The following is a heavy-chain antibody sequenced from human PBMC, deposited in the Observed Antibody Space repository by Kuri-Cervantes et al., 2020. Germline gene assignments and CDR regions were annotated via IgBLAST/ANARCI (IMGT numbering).Heavy chain of an antibody. J-gene: IGHJ4*02. V-gene: IGHV3-30-3*01. CDR1: GFTFSSYA. CDR3: ARDGRSGSYPRGFFDC. D-gene: IGHD1-26*01. CDR2: ISYDGSSK. Sequence: GESLKISCAASGFTFSSYAMSWVRQAPGKGLEWVAVISYDGSSKYDADSVKGRFTISRDNSKNTLYLQMNSLRAEDTAVYYCARDGRSGSYPRGFFDCWGQGTLVTVSS.